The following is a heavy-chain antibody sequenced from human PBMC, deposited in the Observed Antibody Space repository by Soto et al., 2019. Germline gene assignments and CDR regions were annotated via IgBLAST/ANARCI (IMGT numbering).Heavy chain of an antibody. CDR3: ARTSPPPYDYVWGSYRLYYYYGMDV. CDR1: GYTFTSYG. CDR2: ISAYNGNT. V-gene: IGHV1-18*01. J-gene: IGHJ6*02. Sequence: QVQLVQSGAEVKKPGASVKVSCKASGYTFTSYGISWVRQAPGQGLEWMGWISAYNGNTNYAQKLQGRVTMTTDTPTSTAYMELRSLRSDDTAVDYCARTSPPPYDYVWGSYRLYYYYGMDVWGQGTTVTVSS. D-gene: IGHD3-16*02.